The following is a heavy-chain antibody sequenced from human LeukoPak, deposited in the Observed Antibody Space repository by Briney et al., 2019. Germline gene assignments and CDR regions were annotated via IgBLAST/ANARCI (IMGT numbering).Heavy chain of an antibody. CDR3: ARYDSSGYSYRGGFDY. CDR1: GGSFSGYY. D-gene: IGHD3-22*01. Sequence: PSETLSLTCAVYGGSFSGYYWSWIRQPPGKGLEWIGEINHSGSTNYNPSLKSRVTISVDTSKNQFSLKLSSVTAANTAVYYCARYDSSGYSYRGGFDYRGQGTLVTASS. CDR2: INHSGST. J-gene: IGHJ4*02. V-gene: IGHV4-34*01.